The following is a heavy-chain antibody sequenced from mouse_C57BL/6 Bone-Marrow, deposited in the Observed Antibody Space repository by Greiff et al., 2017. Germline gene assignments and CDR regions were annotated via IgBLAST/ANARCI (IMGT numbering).Heavy chain of an antibody. CDR2: IDPSDSYT. J-gene: IGHJ4*01. CDR1: GYTFTSYW. CDR3: ARRRSHGGVYAMDY. V-gene: IGHV1-59*01. Sequence: QVQLQQPGAELVRPGTSVKLSCKASGYTFTSYWMHWVKQRPGQGLEWIGVIDPSDSYTNYNQKFKGKATLTVDTSSSTAYMQLSSLTSEDSAVYYCARRRSHGGVYAMDYWGQGPSVTVSS.